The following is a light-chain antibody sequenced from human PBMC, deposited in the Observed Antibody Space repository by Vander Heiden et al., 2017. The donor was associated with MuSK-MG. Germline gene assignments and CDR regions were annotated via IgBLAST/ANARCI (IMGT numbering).Light chain of an antibody. J-gene: IGKJ1*01. Sequence: DIQMTQSPSTLSAAVGDRVTLTCRASRSVSNWVAWYQQKPGQAPKLLIYMASNLEDGVPSRFSGSGSGTEFSLTISSLQPEDFATYYCQQYSSYSRTFGQGTKVEIK. V-gene: IGKV1-5*03. CDR3: QQYSSYSRT. CDR1: RSVSNW. CDR2: MAS.